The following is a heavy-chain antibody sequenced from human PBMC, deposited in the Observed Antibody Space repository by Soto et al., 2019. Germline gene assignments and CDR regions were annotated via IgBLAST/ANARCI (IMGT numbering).Heavy chain of an antibody. CDR3: ARGAAKFDP. J-gene: IGHJ5*02. CDR1: GASITSYY. V-gene: IGHV4-59*01. Sequence: SETLSLTCTVSGASITSYYWSWIRQPPGKGLECIGYIYYSGNTYYNPSLTSRVTISVDTSKNQFSLRLTSVTAADTAVYYCARGAAKFDPWGQGTLVTVSS. CDR2: IYYSGNT.